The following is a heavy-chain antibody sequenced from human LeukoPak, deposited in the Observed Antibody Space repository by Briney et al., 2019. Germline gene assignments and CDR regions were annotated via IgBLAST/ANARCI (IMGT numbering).Heavy chain of an antibody. V-gene: IGHV2-5*01. CDR2: IYWNDQK. Sequence: SGPTLVKPTQTLTLTCTFSGFSFSTSGVGVGWIRQPPGKALEWLALIYWNDQKRYTPSLKSRLTITKDTSKNQVVLTMTNMGPVDTATYFCAHRLIGYSNSYWFDPWGQRTLVTVSS. CDR1: GFSFSTSGVG. J-gene: IGHJ5*02. D-gene: IGHD3-22*01. CDR3: AHRLIGYSNSYWFDP.